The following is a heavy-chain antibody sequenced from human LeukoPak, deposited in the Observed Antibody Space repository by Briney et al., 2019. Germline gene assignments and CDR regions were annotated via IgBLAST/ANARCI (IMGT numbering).Heavy chain of an antibody. Sequence: GGSLRLSCAASGFTFSDYYMSWIRQAPGKGLEWVSYIGSSGSTIYYADSVKGRFTISRDNAKNSLYLQMNSLRAEDTAVYYCARDLVSSSCYCDYWGQGTLVTVSS. V-gene: IGHV3-11*04. CDR1: GFTFSDYY. D-gene: IGHD6-19*01. CDR2: IGSSGSTI. CDR3: ARDLVSSSCYCDY. J-gene: IGHJ4*02.